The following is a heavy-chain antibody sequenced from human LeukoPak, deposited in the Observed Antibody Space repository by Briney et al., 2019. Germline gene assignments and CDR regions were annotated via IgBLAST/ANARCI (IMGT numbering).Heavy chain of an antibody. J-gene: IGHJ4*02. CDR2: IIPIFGTA. D-gene: IGHD4/OR15-4a*01. V-gene: IGHV1-69*13. CDR1: GGTFSSYA. CDR3: ARDPGDYGYGY. Sequence: ASVKVSCKASGGTFSSYAICWVRQAPGQGLEWMGGIIPIFGTANYAQKFQGRVTITADESTSTAYMELSSLRSEDTAVYYCARDPGDYGYGYWGQGTLVTVSS.